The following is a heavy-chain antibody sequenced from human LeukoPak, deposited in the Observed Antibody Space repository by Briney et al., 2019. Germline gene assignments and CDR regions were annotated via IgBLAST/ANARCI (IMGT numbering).Heavy chain of an antibody. Sequence: SETLSLTCAVSGYSISSGYYWDWIRQPPGKGLEWIGSIYHSGSTYYNPSLKSRVTISVDTSKNQFSLKLSSVTAADTAVYYCASRSSYFDYWGQGTLVTVSS. CDR2: IYHSGST. CDR1: GYSISSGYY. J-gene: IGHJ4*02. V-gene: IGHV4-38-2*01. CDR3: ASRSSYFDY.